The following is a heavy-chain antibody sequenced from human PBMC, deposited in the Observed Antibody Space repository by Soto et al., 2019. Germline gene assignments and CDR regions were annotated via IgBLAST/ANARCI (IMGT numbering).Heavy chain of an antibody. J-gene: IGHJ4*02. CDR3: ASRSNYYGSGNRGFDY. D-gene: IGHD3-10*01. V-gene: IGHV1-69*12. CDR2: IIPIFGTA. CDR1: GGTFSSYA. Sequence: QVQLVQSGAEVKKPGSSVKVSCKASGGTFSSYAISWVRQAPGQGLEWMGGIIPIFGTANYAQKFQGRVTIPADESTSTADMELSSLRSEDTAVYYCASRSNYYGSGNRGFDYWGQGTLVTVSS.